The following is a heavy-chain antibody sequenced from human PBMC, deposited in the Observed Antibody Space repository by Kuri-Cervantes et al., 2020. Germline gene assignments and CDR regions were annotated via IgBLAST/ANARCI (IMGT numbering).Heavy chain of an antibody. CDR2: XIPXXGTA. J-gene: IGHJ5*02. D-gene: IGHD6-13*01. Sequence: SVKVSXKASGGTXSSYAISWVRQAPGQGLEWMGGXIPXXGTANYXQXFQGRVTITADESTSTAYMELSSLRSEDTAVXXCATXLAAXXVSWFDPWGQGTLVTVSS. V-gene: IGHV1-69*13. CDR3: ATXLAAXXVSWFDP. CDR1: GGTXSSYA.